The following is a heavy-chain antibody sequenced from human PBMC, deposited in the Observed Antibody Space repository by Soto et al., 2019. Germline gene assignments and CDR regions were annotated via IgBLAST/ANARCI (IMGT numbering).Heavy chain of an antibody. CDR3: ARDHYYTLDY. V-gene: IGHV3-48*02. Sequence: GGSLRLSCAASGFSFSSFSMNWVRQAPGKGLEWISYIGTSSGATYYADSVKGRFTISRDSAKNSLYLQVNSLRDEDTAVYYCARDHYYTLDYWGQGALVTVSS. J-gene: IGHJ4*02. D-gene: IGHD3-3*01. CDR2: IGTSSGAT. CDR1: GFSFSSFS.